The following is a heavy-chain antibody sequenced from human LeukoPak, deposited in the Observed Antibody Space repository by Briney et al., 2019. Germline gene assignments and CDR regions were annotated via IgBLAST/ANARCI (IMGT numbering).Heavy chain of an antibody. CDR2: INPNSGGT. CDR1: GYTFTGYY. CDR3: ARASVYGDYGMDV. D-gene: IGHD4-17*01. V-gene: IGHV1-2*04. J-gene: IGHJ6*02. Sequence: GASVKVSCKASGYTFTGYYMHWVRQAPGQGLEWMGWINPNSGGTNYAQKFQGWVTMTRDTSISTAYMELSRLRSDDTAVYYCARASVYGDYGMDVWGQGTTVTVSS.